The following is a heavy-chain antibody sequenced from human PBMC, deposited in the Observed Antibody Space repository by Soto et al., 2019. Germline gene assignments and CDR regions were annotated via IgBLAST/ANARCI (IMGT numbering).Heavy chain of an antibody. CDR3: AKGVAATPFPWFDP. V-gene: IGHV3-23*01. D-gene: IGHD2-15*01. J-gene: IGHJ5*02. Sequence: PGGSLRLSCAASGFTFSSYAMSWVRQAPGKGLEWVSAISGSGGSTYYADSVKGRFTISRDNSKNTLYLQMNSLRAEYTAVYYCAKGVAATPFPWFDPWGQGTLVTVYS. CDR2: ISGSGGST. CDR1: GFTFSSYA.